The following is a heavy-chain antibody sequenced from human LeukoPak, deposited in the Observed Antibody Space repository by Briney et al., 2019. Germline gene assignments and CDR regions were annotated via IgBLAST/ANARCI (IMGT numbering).Heavy chain of an antibody. CDR1: GFTLSVYW. CDR2: INQDGTEK. V-gene: IGHV3-7*01. J-gene: IGHJ4*02. Sequence: PGGSLRLSCAASGFTLSVYWMSWVRQAPGKGQEWVASINQDGTEKYYVDSVKGRFTISRDNAKNSLYLQMNSLRAEDTAVYYCAREEIWGQGTLVTVSS. CDR3: AREEI.